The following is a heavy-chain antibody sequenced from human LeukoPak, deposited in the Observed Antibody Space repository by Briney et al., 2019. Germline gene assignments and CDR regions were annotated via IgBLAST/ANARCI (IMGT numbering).Heavy chain of an antibody. CDR1: GFTFSGYA. V-gene: IGHV3-23*01. D-gene: IGHD3-10*01. Sequence: PGGSLRLSCAASGFTFSGYAMSWVRQAPGKGLEWVSAISGSGGSTYYADSVKGRFTIPRDNSKNTLYLQMNSLRAEDTAVYYCAKRVLLWFGELPGPFDYWGQGTLVTVSS. J-gene: IGHJ4*02. CDR3: AKRVLLWFGELPGPFDY. CDR2: ISGSGGST.